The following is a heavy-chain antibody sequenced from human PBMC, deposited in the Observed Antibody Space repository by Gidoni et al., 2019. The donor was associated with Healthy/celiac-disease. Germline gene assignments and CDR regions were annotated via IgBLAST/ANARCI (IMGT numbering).Heavy chain of an antibody. V-gene: IGHV1-46*03. CDR3: ARGAAYGSPYYDFWNEFDY. D-gene: IGHD3-3*01. Sequence: QVQLVQSGAEVKKPGASVKVSCKASGYTFTSYYMHWVRQAPGQGLEWMGRINPSGGSTSYAQKFQGRVTMTRDTSTSTVYMELSSLRSEDTAVYYCARGAAYGSPYYDFWNEFDYWGQGTLVTVSS. J-gene: IGHJ4*02. CDR2: INPSGGST. CDR1: GYTFTSYY.